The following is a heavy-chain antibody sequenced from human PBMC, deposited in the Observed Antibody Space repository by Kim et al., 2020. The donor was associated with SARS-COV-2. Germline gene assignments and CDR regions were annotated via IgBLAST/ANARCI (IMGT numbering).Heavy chain of an antibody. D-gene: IGHD3-10*01. CDR2: ISAHDGNT. J-gene: IGHJ4*02. CDR1: GNTFTRSG. V-gene: IGHV1-18*01. CDR3: ARTPSYSNFPLDY. Sequence: ASVKVSCNTSGNTFTRSGISWVRQAPGLGLEWMGWISAHDGNTNYAQKLQGRVTMTTDTSTRTAYMELRSLRSDDTAVYYCARTPSYSNFPLDYWGQGTLVTVSS.